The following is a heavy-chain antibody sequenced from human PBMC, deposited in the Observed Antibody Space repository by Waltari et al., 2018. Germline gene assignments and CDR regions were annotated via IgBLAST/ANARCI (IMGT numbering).Heavy chain of an antibody. CDR2: IRYDGSNK. Sequence: QVQLVESGGGVVQPGGSLRLSCAASGFTFSSYGMHWVRQAPGKGLEWWAFIRYDGSNKYYADSVKGRFTISRDKSKNTLYLQMNSLRAEDTAVYYCAKDRAAAGTHYFDYWGQGTLVTVSS. CDR1: GFTFSSYG. J-gene: IGHJ4*02. D-gene: IGHD6-13*01. V-gene: IGHV3-30*02. CDR3: AKDRAAAGTHYFDY.